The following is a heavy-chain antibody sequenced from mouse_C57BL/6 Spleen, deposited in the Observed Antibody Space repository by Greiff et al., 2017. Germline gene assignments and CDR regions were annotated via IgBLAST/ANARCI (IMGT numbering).Heavy chain of an antibody. V-gene: IGHV3-6*01. CDR3: ARGANYYGSSYDYAMDY. J-gene: IGHJ4*01. Sequence: DVKLVESGPGLVKPSQSLSLTCSVTGYSITSGYYWNWIRQFPGNKLEWMGYISYDGSNNYNPSLKNRISITRDTSKNQFFLKLNSVTTEDTATYYCARGANYYGSSYDYAMDYWGQGTSVTVSS. D-gene: IGHD1-1*01. CDR1: GYSITSGYY. CDR2: ISYDGSN.